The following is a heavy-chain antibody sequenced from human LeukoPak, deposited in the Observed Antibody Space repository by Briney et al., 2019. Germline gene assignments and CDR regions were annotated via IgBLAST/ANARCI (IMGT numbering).Heavy chain of an antibody. D-gene: IGHD5-12*01. Sequence: SETLSLTCTVSGGSISSSSYYWGWIRQPPGKGLEWIGSIYYSGSTYYNPSLKSRVTISVDTSKNQFSLKLSSVTAADTAVYYCARDSGYDVYFDYWGQGTLVTVSS. CDR2: IYYSGST. CDR3: ARDSGYDVYFDY. J-gene: IGHJ4*02. V-gene: IGHV4-39*02. CDR1: GGSISSSSYY.